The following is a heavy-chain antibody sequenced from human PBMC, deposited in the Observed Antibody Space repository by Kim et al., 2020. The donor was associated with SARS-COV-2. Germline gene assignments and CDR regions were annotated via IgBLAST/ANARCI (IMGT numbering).Heavy chain of an antibody. Sequence: YTDSGKGRFTTSRDSAKNSLYRQMNSLRAEDTAVYYCARGWATIKYYFDYWGQGTLVTVSS. CDR3: ARGWATIKYYFDY. D-gene: IGHD5-12*01. J-gene: IGHJ4*02. V-gene: IGHV3-48*03.